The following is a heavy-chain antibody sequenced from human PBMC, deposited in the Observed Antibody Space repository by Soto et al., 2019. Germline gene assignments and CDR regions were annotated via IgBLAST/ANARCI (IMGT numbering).Heavy chain of an antibody. V-gene: IGHV3-23*01. Sequence: GGSLRLSCAASGFTFISYAMSWVRQAPGKGLEWVSSITSSGATTYYADSVKGRFIISRDNSKNTLHLQMNSLRAEDTAVYYCAKGGYSHGYIDHWGQGTLVTVSS. D-gene: IGHD5-18*01. CDR1: GFTFISYA. CDR2: ITSSGATT. CDR3: AKGGYSHGYIDH. J-gene: IGHJ4*02.